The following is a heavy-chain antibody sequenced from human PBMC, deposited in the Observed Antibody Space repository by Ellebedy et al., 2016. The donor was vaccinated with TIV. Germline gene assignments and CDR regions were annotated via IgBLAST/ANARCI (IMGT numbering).Heavy chain of an antibody. CDR3: ARGVLEWFVY. Sequence: SVKVSXXASGGTFSSYAISWVRQAPGQGLEWMGGIIPIFGTANYAQKFQGRVTITADESTSTAYMELRSLRSDDTAVYYCARGVLEWFVYWGQGTLVTVSS. V-gene: IGHV1-69*13. CDR1: GGTFSSYA. J-gene: IGHJ4*02. D-gene: IGHD3-3*01. CDR2: IIPIFGTA.